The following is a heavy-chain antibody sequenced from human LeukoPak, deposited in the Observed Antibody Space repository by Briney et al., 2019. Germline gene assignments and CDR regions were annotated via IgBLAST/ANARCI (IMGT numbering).Heavy chain of an antibody. V-gene: IGHV3-73*01. J-gene: IGHJ5*02. D-gene: IGHD3-22*01. Sequence: GGSLRLSCAASGFTFSGSAMHWVRQASGKGLEWVGRIRSKANSYATAYAASVKGRFTISRGESKNTAYLQMNSLKTEDTAVYYCTRRAKDDSSGYYSTWGQGTLVTVSS. CDR1: GFTFSGSA. CDR2: IRSKANSYAT. CDR3: TRRAKDDSSGYYST.